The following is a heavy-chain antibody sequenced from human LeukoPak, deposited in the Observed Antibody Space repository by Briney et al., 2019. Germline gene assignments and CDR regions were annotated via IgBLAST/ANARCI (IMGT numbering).Heavy chain of an antibody. CDR3: AKDRGHYYTYDY. CDR1: GFTFSSYA. J-gene: IGHJ4*02. D-gene: IGHD3-22*01. CDR2: ISGSGGST. V-gene: IGHV3-23*01. Sequence: GGSLRLSCAASGFTFSSYAMSWVRQAPGKGLEWVSVISGSGGSTYYADSVKGRFTISRDNSKNTLSLQMHSLRAEDTAVYYCAKDRGHYYTYDYWGQGTLVTVSS.